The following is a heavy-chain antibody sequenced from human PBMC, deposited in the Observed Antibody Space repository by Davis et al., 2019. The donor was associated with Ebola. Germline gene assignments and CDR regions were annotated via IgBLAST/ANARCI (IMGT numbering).Heavy chain of an antibody. J-gene: IGHJ4*02. CDR3: TPSIVGSDY. Sequence: GGSLRLSCAASGFTFSGSAMHWVRQASGNVLSWVGRIRSKANSYATAYAASVKGRFTISRDDSKNTAYLQMNSLKTEDTAVYYCTPSIVGSDYWGQGTLVTVSS. V-gene: IGHV3-73*01. CDR2: IRSKANSYAT. D-gene: IGHD1-26*01. CDR1: GFTFSGSA.